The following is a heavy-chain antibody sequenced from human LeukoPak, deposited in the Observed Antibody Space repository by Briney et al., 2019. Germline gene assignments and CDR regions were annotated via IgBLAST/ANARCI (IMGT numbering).Heavy chain of an antibody. J-gene: IGHJ4*02. V-gene: IGHV4-59*06. Sequence: SETLSLTCIVSGGSISSYYWSWIRQPPGKGLEWIGYIYYSGSTYYNPSLKSRVTISVDTSKNQFSLKLSSVTAADTAVYYCARAYPPTHYFDYWGQGTLVTVSS. CDR2: IYYSGST. CDR1: GGSISSYY. CDR3: ARAYPPTHYFDY.